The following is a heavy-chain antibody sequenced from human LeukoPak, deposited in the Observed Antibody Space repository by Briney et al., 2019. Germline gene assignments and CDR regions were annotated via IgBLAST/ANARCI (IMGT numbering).Heavy chain of an antibody. D-gene: IGHD6-6*01. CDR2: IYYSGST. V-gene: IGHV4-59*01. J-gene: IGHJ4*02. Sequence: SETLSLTCTVSGGSISSYYWSWIRQPPGKGLEWIGYIYYSGSTNYNPSLKSRVTISVDTSKNQFSLKLSSVTAADTAVYYCARVDPDSSSTLEVFDYWGQGTLVTVPS. CDR3: ARVDPDSSSTLEVFDY. CDR1: GGSISSYY.